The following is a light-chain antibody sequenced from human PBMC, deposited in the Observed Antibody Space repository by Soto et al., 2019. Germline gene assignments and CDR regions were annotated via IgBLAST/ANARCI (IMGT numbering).Light chain of an antibody. J-gene: IGKJ1*01. V-gene: IGKV1-33*01. CDR3: QKYNGPPRT. CDR2: DAS. CDR1: QDITAY. Sequence: DIQMTQSPSSLSASVGDRVTITCQASQDITAYLNWYQQKPGQAPKLLIFDASNLETGVSSRFSGSGSGTDFTLTISSLQPEDVATYYCQKYNGPPRTFGQGTKVEIK.